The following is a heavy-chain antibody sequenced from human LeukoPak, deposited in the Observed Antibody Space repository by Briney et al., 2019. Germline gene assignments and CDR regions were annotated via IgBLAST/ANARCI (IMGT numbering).Heavy chain of an antibody. V-gene: IGHV3-74*01. D-gene: IGHD2-15*01. CDR1: GFNFTMFW. J-gene: IGHJ4*02. CDR3: LRMSNGGSFCDY. Sequence: SGGSLRLSCAASGFNFTMFWMHWVRQAPGKGLEWVSRINIDGSVTTYADSVKGRFTISRDNSKNTLYLQMNNLRVEDTAVYYCLRMSNGGSFCDYWGQGALVTVSS. CDR2: INIDGSVT.